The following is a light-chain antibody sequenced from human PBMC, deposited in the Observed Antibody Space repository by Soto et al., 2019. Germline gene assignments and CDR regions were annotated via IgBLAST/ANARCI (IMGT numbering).Light chain of an antibody. CDR3: SSYAGSNNLV. V-gene: IGLV2-8*01. Sequence: SLLTQPPSASGSPGQSVTISCTGTSSDVGGYNYVSWYQQHPGKAPKLMIYEVSKRPSGVPDRFSGSKSGNTASLTVSGLQAEDEADYYCSSYAGSNNLVFGTGTKVTVL. J-gene: IGLJ1*01. CDR1: SSDVGGYNY. CDR2: EVS.